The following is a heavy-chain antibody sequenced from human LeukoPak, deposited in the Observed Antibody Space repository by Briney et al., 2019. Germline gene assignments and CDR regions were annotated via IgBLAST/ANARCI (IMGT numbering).Heavy chain of an antibody. V-gene: IGHV1-18*01. J-gene: IGHJ5*02. Sequence: ASVKVSCKASGYTFTSYGISWVRQAPGQGLEWMGWISAYNGNTNYAQKLQGRVTMTTDTSTSTAYMELRSLRSDDTAVYYCASVNYYGSGSYYGWFDPWGQGTLVTVSS. CDR1: GYTFTSYG. CDR2: ISAYNGNT. D-gene: IGHD3-10*01. CDR3: ASVNYYGSGSYYGWFDP.